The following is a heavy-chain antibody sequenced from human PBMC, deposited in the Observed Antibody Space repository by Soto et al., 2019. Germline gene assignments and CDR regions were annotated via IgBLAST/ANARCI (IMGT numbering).Heavy chain of an antibody. V-gene: IGHV3-30-3*01. CDR3: ARGPAKSMIVVVMYAFDI. CDR1: GFAFSSYA. CDR2: ISYDGSNK. J-gene: IGHJ3*02. Sequence: LRLSCAASGFAFSSYAMHWVRQAPGKGLEWVAVISYDGSNKYYADSVKGRFTISRDNSKNTLYLQMNSLRAEDTAVYYCARGPAKSMIVVVMYAFDIWGQGTMVTVSS. D-gene: IGHD3-22*01.